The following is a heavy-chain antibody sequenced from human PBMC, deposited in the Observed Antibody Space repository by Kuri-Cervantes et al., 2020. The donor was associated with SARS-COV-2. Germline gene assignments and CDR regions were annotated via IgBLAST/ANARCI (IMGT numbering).Heavy chain of an antibody. J-gene: IGHJ6*03. CDR3: SQIAQYYYYYYMDV. D-gene: IGHD2-15*01. Sequence: SETLSLTCTVSGGSISSGTYYWTWIRQPAGKGLEWIGYIHTSGRTDYNPSLKSRVTISVDTSKNQFSLKLSSVTAADTAVYYCSQIAQYYYYYYMDVWGKGTTVTVSS. CDR2: IHTSGRT. CDR1: GGSISSGTYY. V-gene: IGHV4-61*09.